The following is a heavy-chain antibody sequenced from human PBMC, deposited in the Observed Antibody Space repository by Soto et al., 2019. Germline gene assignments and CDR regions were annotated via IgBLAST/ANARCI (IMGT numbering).Heavy chain of an antibody. J-gene: IGHJ4*02. CDR1: GFTFSPFS. V-gene: IGHV3-48*02. CDR2: ISSGGDTI. D-gene: IGHD3-3*01. Sequence: GGSLRLSCTVSGFTFSPFSMNWVRQAPGKGLEWISYISSGGDTIYYADSVRGRFTVSRDNTKNSLYLQMDSLRDEDTAVYYCARDRSTIYGVVTPIDYWGQGTLVTVSS. CDR3: ARDRSTIYGVVTPIDY.